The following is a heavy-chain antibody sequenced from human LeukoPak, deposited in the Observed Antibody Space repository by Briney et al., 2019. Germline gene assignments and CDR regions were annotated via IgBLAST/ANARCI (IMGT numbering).Heavy chain of an antibody. Sequence: GGSLRLSCAASGFTFSNYWMHWVRQGPGKGLVWVSRISGDGTSTSYADSVKGRFTISRDNARNTLYLQMNSLRAEDTAMYFCVRTPRGYNSGTFFDYWGQGTLVTVSS. D-gene: IGHD6-19*01. CDR3: VRTPRGYNSGTFFDY. J-gene: IGHJ4*02. V-gene: IGHV3-74*01. CDR2: ISGDGTST. CDR1: GFTFSNYW.